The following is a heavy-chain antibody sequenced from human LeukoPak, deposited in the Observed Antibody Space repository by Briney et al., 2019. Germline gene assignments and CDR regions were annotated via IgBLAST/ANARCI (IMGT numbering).Heavy chain of an antibody. J-gene: IGHJ4*02. CDR2: ISGSGTNT. CDR1: GFTFDDYG. Sequence: GGSLRLSCAASGFTFDDYGMSWVRQAPGKGLEWVSVISGSGTNTYYADSVKGRFTISRDNSKNTLYLQMNSLRAEDTALYYCVKHSAPVLAAARFDYWGQGNLVTVFS. D-gene: IGHD2-2*01. CDR3: VKHSAPVLAAARFDY. V-gene: IGHV3-23*01.